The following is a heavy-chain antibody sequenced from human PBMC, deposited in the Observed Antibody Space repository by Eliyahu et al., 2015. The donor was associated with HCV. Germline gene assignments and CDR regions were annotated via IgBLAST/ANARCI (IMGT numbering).Heavy chain of an antibody. CDR1: GGSISGGTYY. D-gene: IGHD4-17*01. Sequence: QLQLQESGPGLVKPSETLSLTCTVSGGSISGGTYYWGWIRQPPGKGLEWIGTAYYSGTXYYNPSLKSRVTISVDTSKNQFSLRLSSVTAADTAMYYCARRFTTTWYFDYWGQGTLVTVSS. J-gene: IGHJ4*02. V-gene: IGHV4-39*01. CDR3: ARRFTTTWYFDY. CDR2: AYYSGTX.